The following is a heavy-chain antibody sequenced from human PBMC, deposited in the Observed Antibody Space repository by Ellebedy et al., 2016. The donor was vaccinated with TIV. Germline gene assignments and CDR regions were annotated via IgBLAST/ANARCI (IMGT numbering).Heavy chain of an antibody. V-gene: IGHV3-23*01. D-gene: IGHD3-10*01. CDR1: GFTLVDYA. CDR2: ISESGIYT. J-gene: IGHJ4*02. CDR3: AKEVGGNRGGNTDS. Sequence: GESLKISCAASGFTLVDYAMNWVRQAPGKGLEWVSAISESGIYTVYADSVRGRFTISRDISKNILYLQMNSLRAEDTAIYYCAKEVGGNRGGNTDSWGQGTLVTVSS.